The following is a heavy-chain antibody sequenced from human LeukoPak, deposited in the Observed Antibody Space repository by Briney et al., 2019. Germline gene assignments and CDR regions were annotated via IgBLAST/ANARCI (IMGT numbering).Heavy chain of an antibody. J-gene: IGHJ6*03. CDR1: GGSISSHY. D-gene: IGHD3-22*01. CDR3: AGTSGYAGYYYYYYMDV. Sequence: SETLSLTCTVSGGSISSHYWSWIRQPPGKGLEWIGYIYYSGSTNYNPSLKSRVTISVDTSKNQFSLKLSSVTAADTAVYYCAGTSGYAGYYYYYYMDVWGKGTTVTVSS. CDR2: IYYSGST. V-gene: IGHV4-59*11.